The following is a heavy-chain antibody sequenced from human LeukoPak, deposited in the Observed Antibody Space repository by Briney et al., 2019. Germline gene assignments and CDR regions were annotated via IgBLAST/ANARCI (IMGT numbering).Heavy chain of an antibody. CDR3: ARDREYYDFWSGYPWAAFDI. Sequence: RASVKVSCKASGYTFTSYGISWVRQAPGQGLEWMGWISAYNGNTNYAQKLQGRVTMTTDTSASTAYMELRSLRSDDTAVYYCARDREYYDFWSGYPWAAFDIWDQGTMVTVSS. J-gene: IGHJ3*02. CDR2: ISAYNGNT. V-gene: IGHV1-18*01. CDR1: GYTFTSYG. D-gene: IGHD3-3*01.